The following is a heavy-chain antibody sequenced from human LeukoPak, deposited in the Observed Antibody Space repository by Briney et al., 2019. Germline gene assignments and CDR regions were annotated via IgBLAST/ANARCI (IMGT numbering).Heavy chain of an antibody. V-gene: IGHV4-59*02. CDR1: GGSVSSYY. J-gene: IGHJ5*02. CDR3: ARDLGGSVPIRVNWFDP. D-gene: IGHD3-16*01. Sequence: PSETLSLTCTVSGGSVSSYYWSWIRQPPGKGLEWIGYIYYSGSTNYNPSLKSRVTISLDTSKNQFSLKLSSVTAADTAVYYCARDLGGSVPIRVNWFDPWGQGTLVTVSS. CDR2: IYYSGST.